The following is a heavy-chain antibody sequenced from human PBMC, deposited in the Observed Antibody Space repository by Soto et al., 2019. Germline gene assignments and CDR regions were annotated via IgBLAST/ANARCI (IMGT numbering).Heavy chain of an antibody. CDR2: ISATGGGT. CDR3: AKDRRAGGNSAFYFDF. V-gene: IGHV3-23*01. D-gene: IGHD3-16*01. J-gene: IGHJ4*02. CDR1: GFKFSNYA. Sequence: GGSLRLSCAASGFKFSNYAMSWVRQAPGEGLEWVSLISATGGGTYYADSVKGRFTISRDNSHNTLYLQVHSLTAEDTAVYYCAKDRRAGGNSAFYFDFWGQGAQVTVSS.